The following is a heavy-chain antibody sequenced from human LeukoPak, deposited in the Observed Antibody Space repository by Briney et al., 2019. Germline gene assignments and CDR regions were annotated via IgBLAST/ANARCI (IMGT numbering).Heavy chain of an antibody. D-gene: IGHD1-14*01. V-gene: IGHV3-73*01. CDR3: TTMSTAEGFDY. CDR2: IRGKVYSYET. J-gene: IGHJ4*02. CDR1: GFIFSGSA. Sequence: GGSLTLSCAASGFIFSGSAIHWVRQASGKGLEWVGRIRGKVYSYETTYAASVKGRFTISRIDSNNTAYLQMNSLNTGDTAVYYCTTMSTAEGFDYWGQGTLVTVSS.